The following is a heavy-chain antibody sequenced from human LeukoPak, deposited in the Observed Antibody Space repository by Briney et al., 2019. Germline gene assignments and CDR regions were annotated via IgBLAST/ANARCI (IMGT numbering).Heavy chain of an antibody. Sequence: PGGSLRLSCAASGFTFSSYSMNWVRRAPGKGLECVSSVSRSSSFIFYADSVQGRFSISRDDAKDSLFLQMNSLRAEDTAVYYCARVSDAYDYFYDYWGQGTLVTVSS. CDR3: ARVSDAYDYFYDY. V-gene: IGHV3-21*01. D-gene: IGHD5-12*01. CDR1: GFTFSSYS. CDR2: VSRSSSFI. J-gene: IGHJ4*02.